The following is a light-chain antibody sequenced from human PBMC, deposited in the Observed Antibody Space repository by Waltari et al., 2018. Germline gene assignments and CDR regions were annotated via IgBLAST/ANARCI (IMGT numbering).Light chain of an antibody. V-gene: IGLV1-51*02. CDR1: RSNIGNNY. CDR3: GTWDSSLSGAV. Sequence: QSVLTQPPSVSAAPGQRVPISCSGGRSNIGNNYVSWYRQFPGTAPKLLSHENTERPSGIPGRFSGSKSGTSATLDITGLQAGDEADYYCGTWDSSLSGAVFGGGTHLTVL. J-gene: IGLJ7*01. CDR2: ENT.